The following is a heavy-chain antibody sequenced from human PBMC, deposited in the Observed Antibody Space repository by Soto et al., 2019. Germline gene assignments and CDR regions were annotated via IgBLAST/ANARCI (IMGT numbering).Heavy chain of an antibody. D-gene: IGHD6-6*01. CDR3: ASTTSRLAARRYYYGMDV. CDR2: IIPIFGTA. V-gene: IGHV1-69*06. J-gene: IGHJ6*02. CDR1: GGTFSSYA. Sequence: QVQLVQSGAEVKKPGSSVKVSCKASGGTFSSYAISWVRQAPGQGLEWMGGIIPIFGTANYAQKFQGRATITADKSTSTAYMELSSLRSEDTAVYYCASTTSRLAARRYYYGMDVWGQGTTVTVSS.